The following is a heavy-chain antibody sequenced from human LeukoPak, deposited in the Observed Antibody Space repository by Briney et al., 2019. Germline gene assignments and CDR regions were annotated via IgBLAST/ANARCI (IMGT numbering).Heavy chain of an antibody. V-gene: IGHV4-34*01. D-gene: IGHD3-22*01. Sequence: PSETLSLTCAVYGGSFSGYYWSWIRQPPGKGLEWIGEISHSGSTNYNPSLKSRVTISVDTSRNQFSLKLSSVTAADTAVYYCARGPPYYYDSSGVDYWGQGTLVTVSS. CDR1: GGSFSGYY. J-gene: IGHJ4*02. CDR3: ARGPPYYYDSSGVDY. CDR2: ISHSGST.